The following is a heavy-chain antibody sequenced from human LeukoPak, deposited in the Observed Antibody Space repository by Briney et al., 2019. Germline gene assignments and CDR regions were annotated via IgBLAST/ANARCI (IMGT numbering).Heavy chain of an antibody. J-gene: IGHJ3*02. V-gene: IGHV3-48*04. Sequence: GGSLRLSCAASGFTFSSYGMSWVRQAPGKGLEWLSYISSSGSTIYYADSVKGRFTISRDNAKNSLYLQMNSLRAEDTAVYYCAREPTYYYDSSGYSDAFDIWGQGTMVTVSS. CDR2: ISSSGSTI. CDR3: AREPTYYYDSSGYSDAFDI. D-gene: IGHD3-22*01. CDR1: GFTFSSYG.